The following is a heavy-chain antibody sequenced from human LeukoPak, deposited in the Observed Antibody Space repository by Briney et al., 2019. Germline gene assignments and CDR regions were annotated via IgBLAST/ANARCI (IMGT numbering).Heavy chain of an antibody. CDR1: GFSLSTSGVG. V-gene: IGHV2-5*01. CDR3: ALDLGIAAAGTLYDAFDI. Sequence: SGPTLVNPTQTLTLTCTFSGFSLSTSGVGVGWIRQPPGKALEWLALIYWNDDKRYSPSLRSRLTITKDTSKNQVVLTMTNMDPVDTATYYCALDLGIAAAGTLYDAFDIWGQGTMVTVSS. CDR2: IYWNDDK. J-gene: IGHJ3*02. D-gene: IGHD6-13*01.